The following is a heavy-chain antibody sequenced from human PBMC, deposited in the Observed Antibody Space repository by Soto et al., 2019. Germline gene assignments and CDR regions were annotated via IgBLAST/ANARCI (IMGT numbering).Heavy chain of an antibody. CDR2: INAYNDNT. Sequence: QVQLVQSGAEVKKPGASVKVSCRASGYTFTDYGIDWVRQAPGQGLEWMGWINAYNDNTNYAQNLQGRVTMTTDTYTSTAYMELRSLRSDDTAVYYCARGQGGSYYDYSYFCMEVWGQGTTVTVSS. J-gene: IGHJ6*02. CDR1: GYTFTDYG. CDR3: ARGQGGSYYDYSYFCMEV. V-gene: IGHV1-18*01. D-gene: IGHD1-26*01.